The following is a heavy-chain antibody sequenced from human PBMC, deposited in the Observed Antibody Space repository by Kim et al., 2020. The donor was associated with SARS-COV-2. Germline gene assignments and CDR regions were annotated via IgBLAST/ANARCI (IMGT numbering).Heavy chain of an antibody. J-gene: IGHJ4*02. CDR1: GGSISSYY. CDR2: IYYSGST. CDR3: ARAGTVGQLGY. Sequence: SETLSLTCTVSGGSISSYYWSWIRQPPGKGLEWIGYIYYSGSTNYNPSLKSRVTISVDTSKNQFSLKLSSVTAADTAVYYCARAGTVGQLGYWGQGTLVTVSS. D-gene: IGHD4-4*01. V-gene: IGHV4-59*01.